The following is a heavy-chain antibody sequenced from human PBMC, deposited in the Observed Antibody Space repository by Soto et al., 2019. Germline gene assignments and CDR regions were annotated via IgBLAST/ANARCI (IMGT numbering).Heavy chain of an antibody. CDR3: ARMNQLAPKRNAFDI. D-gene: IGHD1-1*01. V-gene: IGHV4-59*01. CDR2: IHYSGNT. Sequence: SETLSLTCTVPGDSISSYFWTWIRQSPGKGLQWIGYIHYSGNTNYNPSLKSRVTMSVDTSKNQFSLRLTSVTAADTAVYYCARMNQLAPKRNAFDIWGQGTMVTVSS. J-gene: IGHJ3*02. CDR1: GDSISSYF.